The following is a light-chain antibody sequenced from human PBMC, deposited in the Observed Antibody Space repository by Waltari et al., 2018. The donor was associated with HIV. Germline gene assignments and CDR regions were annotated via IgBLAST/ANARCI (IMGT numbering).Light chain of an antibody. CDR3: GTWDSSLSTVV. Sequence: QSVLTQPPSVSAAPGQKVTISCSGSSSNIGSHYVSWYQHLPGTAPKLLIYHNEDRPSGIPDRFSGSRSGTSASLDITGLQTGDEADYHCGTWDSSLSTVVFGGGTKLTVL. CDR2: HNE. CDR1: SSNIGSHY. J-gene: IGLJ3*02. V-gene: IGLV1-51*01.